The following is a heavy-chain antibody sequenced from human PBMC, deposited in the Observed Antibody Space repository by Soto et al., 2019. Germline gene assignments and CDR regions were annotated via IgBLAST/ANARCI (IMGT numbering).Heavy chain of an antibody. CDR3: AHRPSGWYLFDY. CDR1: VFSLSTSGLG. J-gene: IGHJ4*02. D-gene: IGHD6-19*01. V-gene: IGHV2-5*01. CDR2: IYWNDDK. Sequence: QITLKESGPTLVRPTQTLTLTCTFSVFSLSTSGLGVGWIRQPPGKALEWLALIYWNDDKRYSPSLKGRLTITQDTSKNQVVLTMTHMDPVDTATHYCAHRPSGWYLFDYWGQGPLVTVSS.